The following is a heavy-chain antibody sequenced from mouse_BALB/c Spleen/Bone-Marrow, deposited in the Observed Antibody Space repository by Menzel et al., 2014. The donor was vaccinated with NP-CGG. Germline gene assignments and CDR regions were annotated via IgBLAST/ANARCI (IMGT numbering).Heavy chain of an antibody. V-gene: IGHV1-5*01. CDR2: TYPGNNDS. CDR3: AGYGNYFFDY. J-gene: IGHJ2*01. CDR1: GSTFTSYW. Sequence: VQLKDSGTVLARPGASVKMSCKASGSTFTSYWMHWVKQRPGQGLEWIGATYPGNNDSRYNQKFNDKAKLTAVTSTNTAYMELSSLTYEDSAVYYCAGYGNYFFDYWGQGTTHTVSS. D-gene: IGHD2-1*01.